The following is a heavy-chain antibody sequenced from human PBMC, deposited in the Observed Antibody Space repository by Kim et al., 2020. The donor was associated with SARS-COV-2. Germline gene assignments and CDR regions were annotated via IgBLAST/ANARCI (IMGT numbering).Heavy chain of an antibody. Sequence: GGSLRLSCTASGFTFGDYAMSWFRQAPGKGLEWVGFIRSKAYGGTTEYASSVKGRFTISRDDSKSIAYLQMNSLKTEDTAVYYCTGGGSGYYKVFDYWGQGTLVTVSS. D-gene: IGHD3-22*01. CDR2: IRSKAYGGTT. J-gene: IGHJ4*02. CDR3: TGGGSGYYKVFDY. CDR1: GFTFGDYA. V-gene: IGHV3-49*03.